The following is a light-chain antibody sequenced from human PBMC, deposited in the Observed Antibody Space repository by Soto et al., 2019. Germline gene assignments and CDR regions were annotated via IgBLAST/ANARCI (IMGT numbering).Light chain of an antibody. CDR3: QQSYSSPLT. J-gene: IGKJ4*01. CDR1: QSISNY. Sequence: DIQMTQSPSSLSASVGDRVTITCRASQSISNYLNWYQRKSGKAPKLLISAASSLQSGVPSRFSGSGSGTEFILTISSLQPEDVATYYCQQSYSSPLTFGGGTKVEI. V-gene: IGKV1-39*01. CDR2: AAS.